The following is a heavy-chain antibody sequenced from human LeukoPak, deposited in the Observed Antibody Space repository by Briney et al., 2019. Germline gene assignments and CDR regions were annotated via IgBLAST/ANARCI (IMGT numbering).Heavy chain of an antibody. Sequence: SETLSLTCTVSGGSISSHYWTWIRQSPVKGLEWIGDISNSGSTSYNPSLKSRVTISIDTSKNQFSLKLSSVTAADTAVYYCGRDALVGYLSYYYMDVWGKGTTVTVSS. J-gene: IGHJ6*03. CDR1: GGSISSHY. D-gene: IGHD2-15*01. V-gene: IGHV4-59*11. CDR2: ISNSGST. CDR3: GRDALVGYLSYYYMDV.